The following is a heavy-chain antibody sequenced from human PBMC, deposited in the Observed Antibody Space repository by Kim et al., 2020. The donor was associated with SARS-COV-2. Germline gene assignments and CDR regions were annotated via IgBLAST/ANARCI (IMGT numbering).Heavy chain of an antibody. J-gene: IGHJ5*02. V-gene: IGHV1-46*01. Sequence: QKFQGRVTMTRETSTSTVYMELSSLISEDTAMYYCARAFISGTRWSWFDPWGQGTLVTVSS. CDR3: ARAFISGTRWSWFDP. D-gene: IGHD1-20*01.